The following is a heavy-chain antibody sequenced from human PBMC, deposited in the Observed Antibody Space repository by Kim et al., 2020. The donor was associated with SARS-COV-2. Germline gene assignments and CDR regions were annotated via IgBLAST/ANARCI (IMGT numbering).Heavy chain of an antibody. CDR1: GFTVSSNY. J-gene: IGHJ4*02. CDR3: ARVQGRLYYYDSSGYYDY. V-gene: IGHV3-66*01. D-gene: IGHD3-22*01. Sequence: GGSLRLSCAASGFTVSSNYMSWVRQAPGKGLEWVSVIYSGGSIYYADSVKGRFTISSDNSKNKLYLQMNSLGAEDTAVYYCARVQGRLYYYDSSGYYDYWGQGTLVTVSS. CDR2: IYSGGSI.